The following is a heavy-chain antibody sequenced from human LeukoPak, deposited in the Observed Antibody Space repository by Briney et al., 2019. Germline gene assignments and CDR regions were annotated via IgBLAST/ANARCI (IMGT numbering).Heavy chain of an antibody. J-gene: IGHJ4*02. V-gene: IGHV2-70*11. CDR1: GFSLTTSGMC. CDR3: ARHPTIAAAGSGYYFDY. Sequence: SGPTLVNPTQTLTLTCTFSGFSLTTSGMCVSWIHQPPGKALEWLARIDWDDDKYYSTSLKTRLTISKDTSKNQVVLSMTNMDPVDTATYYCARHPTIAAAGSGYYFDYWGQGTLVTVSS. D-gene: IGHD6-13*01. CDR2: IDWDDDK.